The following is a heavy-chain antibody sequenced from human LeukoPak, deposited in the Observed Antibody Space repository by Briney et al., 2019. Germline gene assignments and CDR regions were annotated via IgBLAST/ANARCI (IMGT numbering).Heavy chain of an antibody. J-gene: IGHJ6*04. D-gene: IGHD3-3*01. Sequence: ASVKVSCKVSGYTLTELSMHCVRQAPGKGLEWMGGFDPEDGETIYAQKFQGRVTMTEDTSTDTAYMELSSLRSEDTAVYYCATDLPTSYDFWSGAGGVWGKGTTVTVSS. V-gene: IGHV1-24*01. CDR3: ATDLPTSYDFWSGAGGV. CDR1: GYTLTELS. CDR2: FDPEDGET.